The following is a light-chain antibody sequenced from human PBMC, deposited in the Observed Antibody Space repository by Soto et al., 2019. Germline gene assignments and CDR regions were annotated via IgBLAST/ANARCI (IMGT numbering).Light chain of an antibody. J-gene: IGKJ2*01. Sequence: DIQMTQSPSSLSASVGDRVTITCRASQGINHYLAWYQQKPGQVPRVLIYAASTLQSGVPSRFSGSGSGTDFTLTISSLQPEDVATYYCQTYDSAPHTFGQGTKLEIK. CDR1: QGINHY. V-gene: IGKV1-27*01. CDR3: QTYDSAPHT. CDR2: AAS.